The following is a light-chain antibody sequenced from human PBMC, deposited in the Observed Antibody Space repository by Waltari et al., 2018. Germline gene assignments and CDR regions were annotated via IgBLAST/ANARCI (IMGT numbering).Light chain of an antibody. CDR3: QQLYT. V-gene: IGKV3-15*01. J-gene: IGKJ1*01. Sequence: EIVMTQSPATLSVSPGERATLSCRASQSVSSNLAWYQQKPGQAPRLLIYGASTRATGIPARFSGSGSGTEFTLTISSLQSEDFAVYYCQQLYTFGQGTKVEIK. CDR1: QSVSSN. CDR2: GAS.